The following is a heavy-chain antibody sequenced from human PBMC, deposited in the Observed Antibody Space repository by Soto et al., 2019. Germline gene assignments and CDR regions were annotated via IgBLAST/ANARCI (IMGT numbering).Heavy chain of an antibody. CDR2: MYSGGNT. J-gene: IGHJ5*02. CDR3: ARQPNDRTGYYYGA. CDR1: GGSFSSSTYY. D-gene: IGHD3-22*01. Sequence: QLQLQESGPGLVKPSETLSLTCTVSGGSFSSSTYYWGWIRQPPGKGLEWIGSMYSGGNTYYNPSLKSRVTVSVDTSKNHSPMKLTSVTAADTAMYYCARQPNDRTGYYYGAWGQGTLVTVSS. V-gene: IGHV4-39*01.